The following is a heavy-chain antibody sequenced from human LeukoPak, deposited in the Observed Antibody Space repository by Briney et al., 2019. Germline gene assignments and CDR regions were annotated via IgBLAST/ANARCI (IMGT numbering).Heavy chain of an antibody. Sequence: QPGRSLRLSCAASGFTFDDYAMHWVRQAPGKGLEWVSGISWNSGSKGYADSVKGRFTISRDNAKNSLYLQMNSLRAEDTAVYYCASSTVTTGRDYWGQGTLVTVSS. V-gene: IGHV3-9*01. CDR2: ISWNSGSK. J-gene: IGHJ4*02. D-gene: IGHD4-17*01. CDR3: ASSTVTTGRDY. CDR1: GFTFDDYA.